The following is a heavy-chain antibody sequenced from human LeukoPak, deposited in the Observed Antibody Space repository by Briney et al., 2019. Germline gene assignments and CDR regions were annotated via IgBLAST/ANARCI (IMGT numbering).Heavy chain of an antibody. V-gene: IGHV4-39*07. Sequence: SETLSLTCTVSGGSISSSSYYWGWIRQPPGKGLEWIGVISYSGSTYYNPSLKSRVTISVDKSKNQFSLKLSSVTAADTAVYYCARVLTTMIVVAGRFYYYGMDVWGQGTTVTVSS. J-gene: IGHJ6*02. CDR1: GGSISSSSYY. CDR2: ISYSGST. CDR3: ARVLTTMIVVAGRFYYYGMDV. D-gene: IGHD3-22*01.